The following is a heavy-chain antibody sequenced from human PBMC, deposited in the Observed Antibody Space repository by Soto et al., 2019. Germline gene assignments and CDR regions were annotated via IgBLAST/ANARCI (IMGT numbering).Heavy chain of an antibody. CDR3: AGDRGSSLSYGMDV. D-gene: IGHD6-13*01. CDR2: IYYSGST. Sequence: SETLSLTCTVSGGSISSGGYYWSWIRQHPGKGLEWIGYIYYSGSTYYNPSLKSRVTISVDTSKNQFSLKLSSVTAADTAVYYCAGDRGSSLSYGMDVWGQGTTVTVSS. V-gene: IGHV4-31*03. CDR1: GGSISSGGYY. J-gene: IGHJ6*02.